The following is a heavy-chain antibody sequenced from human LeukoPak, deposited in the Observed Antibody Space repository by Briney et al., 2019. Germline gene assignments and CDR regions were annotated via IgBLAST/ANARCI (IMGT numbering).Heavy chain of an antibody. CDR1: GFTFSSYG. D-gene: IGHD4-23*01. CDR2: IWYDGSNK. J-gene: IGHJ6*02. CDR3: ARDPLQDYGGHVYYGMDV. Sequence: PGGSLRLSCAASGFTFSSYGMHWVRQAPGKGLEWVAVIWYDGSNKYYADSVKGRFTISRDNFKNTLYLQMNSLRAEDTAVYYCARDPLQDYGGHVYYGMDVWGQGTTVTVSS. V-gene: IGHV3-33*01.